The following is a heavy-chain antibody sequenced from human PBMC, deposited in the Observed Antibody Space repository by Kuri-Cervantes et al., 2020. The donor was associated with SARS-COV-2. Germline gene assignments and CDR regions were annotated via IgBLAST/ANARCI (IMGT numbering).Heavy chain of an antibody. V-gene: IGHV1-24*01. CDR2: FDGEGGET. Sequence: ASVKVSCKVSGYTLTELSIHWVRQAPGEGLEWMGNFDGEGGETIYAQKFQDRVTVSGDTSSDTSYMELSSLRYDDTAVYYCAREANGYCSSTSCLPDYWGQGTLVTVSS. J-gene: IGHJ4*02. CDR1: GYTLTELS. D-gene: IGHD2-2*01. CDR3: AREANGYCSSTSCLPDY.